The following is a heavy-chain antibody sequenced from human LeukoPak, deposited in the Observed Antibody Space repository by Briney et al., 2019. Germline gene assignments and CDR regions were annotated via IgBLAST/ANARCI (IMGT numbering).Heavy chain of an antibody. Sequence: GGSLRLSCAASGFTFSSYAMSWVRQAPGKALEWVSAISASGSSTYYADSVKGQFIISRDNSKNTLYLQMNSLRAEDTAAYYCATRNGVVPVEDYWGQGTLVTVSS. CDR1: GFTFSSYA. V-gene: IGHV3-23*01. CDR3: ATRNGVVPVEDY. J-gene: IGHJ4*02. D-gene: IGHD2-2*01. CDR2: ISASGSST.